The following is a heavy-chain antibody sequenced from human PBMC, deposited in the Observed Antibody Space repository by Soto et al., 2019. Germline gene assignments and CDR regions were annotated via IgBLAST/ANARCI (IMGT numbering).Heavy chain of an antibody. D-gene: IGHD5-12*01. CDR3: TRDRPQASRYYGMDV. CDR1: GFTFNGYF. V-gene: IGHV3-21*01. J-gene: IGHJ6*02. CDR2: ISSSGTYI. Sequence: RRLSCAASGFTFNGYFMNWVRQAPGKGLEWVSSISSSGTYIYYADSLKGRFTMSRDNAKNSLYLRMNSLRAEDTAVYYCTRDRPQASRYYGMDVWGQGTTVTVSS.